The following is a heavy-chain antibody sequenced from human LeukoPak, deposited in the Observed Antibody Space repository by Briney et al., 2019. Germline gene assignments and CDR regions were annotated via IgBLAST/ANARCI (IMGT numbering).Heavy chain of an antibody. CDR2: IYYSGTT. CDR3: TREENYGDHLRTVILDS. CDR1: GGSIISGSKY. V-gene: IGHV4-39*07. D-gene: IGHD4-17*01. Sequence: SETLSLTCTVSGGSIISGSKYWGWIRQAPGTGLEWIGSIYYSGTTYYSPSLKSRVTMSIDTSKNQFSLNLFSLTAADTAVYFCTREENYGDHLRTVILDSWGRGVLVTVSS. J-gene: IGHJ4*02.